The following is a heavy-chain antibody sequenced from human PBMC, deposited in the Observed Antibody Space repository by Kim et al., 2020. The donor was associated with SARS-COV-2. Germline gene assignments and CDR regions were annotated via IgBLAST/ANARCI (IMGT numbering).Heavy chain of an antibody. V-gene: IGHV3-48*02. CDR2: ITGSSTTI. D-gene: IGHD3-3*01. Sequence: GGSLRLSCAASGFTFSDYTMTWVRQAPGKGLEWVSYITGSSTTIYYTDSVKGRFTISRDNAKKSLYLQMDSLRDDDTAVYYCAREDDFWSGILDHWGQGTLVSVSS. CDR3: AREDDFWSGILDH. CDR1: GFTFSDYT. J-gene: IGHJ4*02.